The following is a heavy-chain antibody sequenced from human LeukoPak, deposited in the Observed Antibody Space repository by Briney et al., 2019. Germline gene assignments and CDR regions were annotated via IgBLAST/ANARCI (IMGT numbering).Heavy chain of an antibody. CDR1: GFTFTTYW. V-gene: IGHV3-7*01. Sequence: GESLRLSCAASGFTFTTYWMSWVRQPPGKGLEWVANIKQDGTEKYYVDSVKGRFTISRDNAKNSLYLQMNSLRVEDTAISYCAKVAHYYYGSESYYFFEHWGQGTPVTASS. CDR2: IKQDGTEK. J-gene: IGHJ4*02. D-gene: IGHD3-10*01. CDR3: AKVAHYYYGSESYYFFEH.